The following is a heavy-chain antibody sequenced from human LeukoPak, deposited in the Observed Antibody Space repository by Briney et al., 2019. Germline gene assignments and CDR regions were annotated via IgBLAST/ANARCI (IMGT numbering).Heavy chain of an antibody. J-gene: IGHJ4*02. D-gene: IGHD2-21*02. CDR3: ARSRHSYCGGDCYGSEKAVDY. CDR2: ISAYNGNT. V-gene: IGHV1-18*01. CDR1: GYTFTSYG. Sequence: ASVKVSCKASGYTFTSYGISWVRQAPGQGLEWMGWISAYNGNTNYAQKLQGRVTMTTDTSTSTAYMELRSLRSDDTAVYYCARSRHSYCGGDCYGSEKAVDYWGQGALVTVSS.